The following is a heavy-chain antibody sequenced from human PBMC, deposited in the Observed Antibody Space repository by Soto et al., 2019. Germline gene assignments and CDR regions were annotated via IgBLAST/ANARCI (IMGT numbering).Heavy chain of an antibody. CDR1: GYTFFTYD. CDR2: ISTYSGDT. Sequence: QVHLVQSGVEVKTPGASVKVSCQASGYTFFTYDISWVRQAPGQGLEWMGWISTYSGDTKYAQKFQGRVTITTDTSTTTAYLELRSLRSDATAVYYCARHHGPTTSENWFDPWGQGTLVNVSS. J-gene: IGHJ5*02. CDR3: ARHHGPTTSENWFDP. D-gene: IGHD5-12*01. V-gene: IGHV1-18*01.